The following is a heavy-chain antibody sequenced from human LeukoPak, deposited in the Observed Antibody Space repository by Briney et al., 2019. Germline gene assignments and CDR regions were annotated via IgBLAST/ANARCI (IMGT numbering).Heavy chain of an antibody. J-gene: IGHJ6*03. D-gene: IGHD3-16*02. CDR1: GFTFSSYS. V-gene: IGHV3-48*04. Sequence: GGSLRLSCAASGFTFSSYSMNWVRQAPGKGLEWVSYISSSSSTIYYADSVKGRFTTSRDNAKNSLYLQMNSLRAEDTAVYYCARDYPYDYVWGSYRYYMDVWGKGTTVTVSS. CDR3: ARDYPYDYVWGSYRYYMDV. CDR2: ISSSSSTI.